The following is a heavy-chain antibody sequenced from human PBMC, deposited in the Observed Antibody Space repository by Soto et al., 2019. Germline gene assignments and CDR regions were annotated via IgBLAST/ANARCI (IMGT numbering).Heavy chain of an antibody. CDR3: AREYCSSTSCLNWFDP. D-gene: IGHD2-2*01. CDR1: GFTFSIYS. J-gene: IGHJ5*02. Sequence: PGGSLRLSCAASGFTFSIYSMNWVLQAPGKGLEWVSYISSSTIYYADSVKGRFTISRDNAKNSLYLQMNSLRAEDTAVYYCAREYCSSTSCLNWFDPWGQGTLVTVSS. V-gene: IGHV3-48*01. CDR2: ISSSTI.